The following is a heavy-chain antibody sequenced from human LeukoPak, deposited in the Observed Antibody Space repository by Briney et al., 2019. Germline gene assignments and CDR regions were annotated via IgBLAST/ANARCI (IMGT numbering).Heavy chain of an antibody. Sequence: SETLSLTCIVSGGSISTGSYYWSWIRQPAGKGLEWSGRMYISGYTNYNPSLKSRVTISIDTSKNQFSLKLSSVTAADTAVYYCARGQCTSTSCDPGHFDFWGQGTQVTVSS. CDR3: ARGQCTSTSCDPGHFDF. D-gene: IGHD2-2*01. CDR1: GGSISTGSYY. CDR2: MYISGYT. V-gene: IGHV4-61*02. J-gene: IGHJ4*02.